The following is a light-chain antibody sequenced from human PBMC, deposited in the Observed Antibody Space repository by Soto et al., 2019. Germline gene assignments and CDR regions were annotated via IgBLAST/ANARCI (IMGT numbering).Light chain of an antibody. CDR3: QQRGNWPRT. CDR2: DAS. Sequence: EIVLTQSPATLSLSPGERATLSCRASQSVSTYLAWYQQKPGQAPRLLIYDASTRATGIPARFSGSGSGTDFTLTISSLEPEDFAVYYCQQRGNWPRTFGQGTQVEIK. J-gene: IGKJ1*01. CDR1: QSVSTY. V-gene: IGKV3-11*01.